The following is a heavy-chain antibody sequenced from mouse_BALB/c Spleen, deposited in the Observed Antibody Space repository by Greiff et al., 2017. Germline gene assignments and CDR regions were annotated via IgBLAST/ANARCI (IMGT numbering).Heavy chain of an antibody. J-gene: IGHJ4*01. CDR3: ARQDAMDY. CDR2: ISNGGGST. V-gene: IGHV5-12-2*01. CDR1: GFTFSSYT. Sequence: DVKLVESGGGLVQPGGSLKLSCAASGFTFSSYTMSWVRQTPEKRLEWVAYISNGGGSTYYPDTVKGRFTISRDNAKNTLYLQMSSLKSEDTAMYYCARQDAMDYWGQGTSVTVSS.